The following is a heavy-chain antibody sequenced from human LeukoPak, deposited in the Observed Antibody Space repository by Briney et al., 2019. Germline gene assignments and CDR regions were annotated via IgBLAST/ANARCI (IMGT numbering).Heavy chain of an antibody. CDR2: IYHSGTT. CDR3: ARHGPLYDIWSAQFYFDY. CDR1: GGSISTFY. Sequence: SETLSLTCTVSGGSISTFYWSWIRQRPGKGLEWIGYIYHSGTTNYNPSLKSRVTISVDMSKSQFSLNLSSVTAADTALYYCARHGPLYDIWSAQFYFDYWGQGTLVAVSS. J-gene: IGHJ4*02. D-gene: IGHD3-3*01. V-gene: IGHV4-59*08.